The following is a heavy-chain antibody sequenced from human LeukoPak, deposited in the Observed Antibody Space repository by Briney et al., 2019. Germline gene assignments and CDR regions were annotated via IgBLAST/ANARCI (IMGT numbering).Heavy chain of an antibody. Sequence: GASVKVSCKASGYTFTGYYMHWVRQAPGQGLEWMGWINPNSGGTNHAQKFQGRVTMTRDTSISTAYMELSRLRSDDTAVYYCARVTIYSSSSGIDYWGQGTLVTVSS. D-gene: IGHD6-6*01. CDR1: GYTFTGYY. V-gene: IGHV1-2*02. CDR3: ARVTIYSSSSGIDY. J-gene: IGHJ4*02. CDR2: INPNSGGT.